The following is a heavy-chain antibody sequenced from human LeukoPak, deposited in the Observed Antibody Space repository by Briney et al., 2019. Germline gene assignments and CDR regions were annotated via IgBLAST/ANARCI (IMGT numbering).Heavy chain of an antibody. D-gene: IGHD5-18*01. CDR1: GFTFSGYD. J-gene: IGHJ4*02. V-gene: IGHV3-48*01. Sequence: GGSLRLSCAAPGFTFSGYDMNWVRQAPGKGLEWVSYISSGSSTIFYADSVKGRFTISRDNAKNSLYLQMNSLRADDTAVYYCARDLKYSYQIDYWGQGTLVTVSS. CDR2: ISSGSSTI. CDR3: ARDLKYSYQIDY.